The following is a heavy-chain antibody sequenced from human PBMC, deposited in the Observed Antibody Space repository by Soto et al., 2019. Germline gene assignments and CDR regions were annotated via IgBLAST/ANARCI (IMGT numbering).Heavy chain of an antibody. CDR1: GFSLSTSGMC. J-gene: IGHJ3*02. Sequence: SGPTLVNPTQTLTLTCTFSGFSLSTSGMCVSWIRQPPGKALEWLALIDWDDDKYYSTSLKTRLTISKDTSKNQVVLTMTNMDPVDTATYYCARGMAAAGAGAFDSWGQGTMVTGSS. D-gene: IGHD6-13*01. V-gene: IGHV2-70*01. CDR2: IDWDDDK. CDR3: ARGMAAAGAGAFDS.